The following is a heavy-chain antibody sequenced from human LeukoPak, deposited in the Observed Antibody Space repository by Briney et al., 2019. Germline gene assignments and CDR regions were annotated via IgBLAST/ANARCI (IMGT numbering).Heavy chain of an antibody. Sequence: GGSLRLSCVASGFTFNNYAMHWVRQAPGKGLEFVAAISSNGGRTYYEKSVKGRFTISRDNFKNMLFLQMGSLRGDDTAVYYCAREVLPAANGDNCLDPWGQGTLVTVSS. CDR2: ISSNGGRT. CDR1: GFTFNNYA. D-gene: IGHD2-2*01. V-gene: IGHV3-64*01. J-gene: IGHJ5*02. CDR3: AREVLPAANGDNCLDP.